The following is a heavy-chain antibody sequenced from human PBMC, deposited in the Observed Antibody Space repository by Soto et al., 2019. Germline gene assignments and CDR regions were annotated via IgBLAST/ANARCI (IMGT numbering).Heavy chain of an antibody. CDR3: ARDGSYYYDSNYDY. D-gene: IGHD3-22*01. CDR2: IKQDGSEK. V-gene: IGHV3-7*03. J-gene: IGHJ4*02. Sequence: GSLRLSCAASGFTFSSYWMSWVRQAPGKGLEWVANIKQDGSEKYYVDSVKGRFTISRDNAKNSLYLQMNSLRAEDTAVYYCARDGSYYYDSNYDYWGPGTLVTVYS. CDR1: GFTFSSYW.